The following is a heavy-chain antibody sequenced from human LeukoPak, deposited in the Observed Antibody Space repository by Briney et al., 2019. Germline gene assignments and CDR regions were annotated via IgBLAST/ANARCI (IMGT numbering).Heavy chain of an antibody. D-gene: IGHD3-22*01. CDR2: VYSIGST. J-gene: IGHJ4*02. CDR1: GGSINSYY. CDR3: ARSSYSDRSGYQFDN. V-gene: IGHV4-59*08. Sequence: SETLSLTCTVSGGSINSYYWSWIRQPPRKGLECIGNVYSIGSTNYNPSLKRRVTISLDTSKNQFSLKLSSVTAADTAVYYCARSSYSDRSGYQFDNWGQGTLVTVSS.